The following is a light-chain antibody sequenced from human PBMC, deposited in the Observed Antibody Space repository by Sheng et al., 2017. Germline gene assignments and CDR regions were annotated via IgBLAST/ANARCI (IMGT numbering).Light chain of an antibody. J-gene: IGKJ4*01. V-gene: IGKV1-39*01. CDR3: QQLKTYPLT. CDR2: DAS. CDR1: QNILTN. Sequence: DIQMTQSPSSLSAFVGDRVTITCRASQNILTNLNWYQQKTGKAPKLLIYDASSLQSGVPSRFSGSGSGTDFTLTISSLQPEDFATYYCQQLKTYPLTFGGGTKVEIK.